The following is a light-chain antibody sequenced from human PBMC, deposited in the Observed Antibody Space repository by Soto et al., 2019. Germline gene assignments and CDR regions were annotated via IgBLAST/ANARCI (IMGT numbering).Light chain of an antibody. Sequence: QSVLTQPPSASGTPGQRVTISCSGSSSNIGKNTVHWYQQLPRAAPKLLIYNDNQRPSGVPDRFSGSKSGTSASLAISGLQSEDEADYYCAAWEDSLNGVIFGGGTKVTVL. CDR3: AAWEDSLNGVI. CDR2: NDN. J-gene: IGLJ2*01. CDR1: SSNIGKNT. V-gene: IGLV1-44*01.